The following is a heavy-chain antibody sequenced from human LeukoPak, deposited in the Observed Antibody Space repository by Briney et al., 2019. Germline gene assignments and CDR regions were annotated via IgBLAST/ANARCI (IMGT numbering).Heavy chain of an antibody. Sequence: GGSLRLSCAASGFTFSNNAMNWVRQAPGKGLEWVSSISASGHSTYFAPSVKGRFTISRDNSKNTLYLQMNSLKTEDTAVYYCTTRSIAAAGYYYYYYMDVWGKGTTVTVSS. J-gene: IGHJ6*03. CDR1: GFTFSNNA. V-gene: IGHV3-23*01. D-gene: IGHD6-13*01. CDR3: TTRSIAAAGYYYYYYMDV. CDR2: ISASGHST.